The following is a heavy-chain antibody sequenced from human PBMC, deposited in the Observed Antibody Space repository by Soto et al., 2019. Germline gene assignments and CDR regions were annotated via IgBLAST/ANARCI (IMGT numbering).Heavy chain of an antibody. J-gene: IGHJ4*02. CDR1: GGTFSSYA. CDR2: IIPIFGTA. D-gene: IGHD6-13*01. CDR3: ATDSGGLYSSSWYRFDY. Sequence: GASVKVSCKASGGTFSSYAISWVRQAPGQGLEWMGGIIPIFGTANYAQKFQGRVTIPADESTSTAYMELSSLRSEDTAVYYCATDSGGLYSSSWYRFDYWGQGTLVTVSS. V-gene: IGHV1-69*13.